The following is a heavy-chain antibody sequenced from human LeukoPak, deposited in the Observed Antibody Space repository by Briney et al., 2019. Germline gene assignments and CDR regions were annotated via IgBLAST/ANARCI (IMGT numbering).Heavy chain of an antibody. CDR2: ISSDGSRT. D-gene: IGHD2-21*01. CDR3: VRAGMVIPYAFDI. V-gene: IGHV3-74*01. CDR1: AFTFSNHW. J-gene: IGHJ3*02. Sequence: GSLRLSCAASAFTFSNHWMHWVRQAPGKGLVWVSDISSDGSRTFYADSVKGRFIISRDNAKNTVYLQMNSLRAEDTAVYYCVRAGMVIPYAFDIWGEGTMVTVSS.